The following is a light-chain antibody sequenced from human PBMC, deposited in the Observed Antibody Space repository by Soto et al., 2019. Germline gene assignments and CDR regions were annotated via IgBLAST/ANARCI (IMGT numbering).Light chain of an antibody. V-gene: IGKV1-9*01. J-gene: IGKJ5*01. CDR2: AAS. CDR3: QHLDSYST. Sequence: DIQLTQSPSFLSASVGDRVTITCRASQGISSYLAWYQQKPGKAPKLLIYAASTLQSGVPSRISGSGSGTEFTLTISSLQPEHFATYYCQHLDSYSTFGQGTRLEIK. CDR1: QGISSY.